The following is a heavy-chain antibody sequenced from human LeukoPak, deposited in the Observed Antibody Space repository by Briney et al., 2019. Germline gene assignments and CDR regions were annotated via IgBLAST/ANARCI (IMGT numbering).Heavy chain of an antibody. D-gene: IGHD5-12*01. CDR1: GFIFHHYA. J-gene: IGHJ4*02. Sequence: GGSLRLSCAASGFIFHHYAIHWVRQVPGKGLEWVSGISWNSGSIGYADSVKGRFTISRDNAKNSVYLQMNSLRAEDTALYYCAKDKAPLYSGYDWDLDFWGQGTLVTVSS. V-gene: IGHV3-9*01. CDR2: ISWNSGSI. CDR3: AKDKAPLYSGYDWDLDF.